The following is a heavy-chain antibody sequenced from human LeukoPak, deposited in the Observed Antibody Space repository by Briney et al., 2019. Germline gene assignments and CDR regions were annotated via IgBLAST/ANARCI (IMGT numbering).Heavy chain of an antibody. J-gene: IGHJ4*02. CDR2: INHSGST. CDR3: ADVDKDY. D-gene: IGHD5-12*01. V-gene: IGHV4-34*01. CDR1: GGSFIGYY. Sequence: PSETLSLTCAVYGGSFIGYYWSGIRQPPGKGLEWIGEINHSGSTNYNPSLKSRVTISVDTSKNQFSLKLSSVTAADTAVYYCADVDKDYWGQGTLVTVSS.